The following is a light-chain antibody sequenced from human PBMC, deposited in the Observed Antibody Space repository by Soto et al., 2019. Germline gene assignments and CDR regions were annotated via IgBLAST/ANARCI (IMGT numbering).Light chain of an antibody. CDR2: EVN. Sequence: QSVLTQPASVSGSPGQSITISCTGPSSDIGHYNYVSWYQQYPGKAPKLIIYEVNNRPSGVSNRFSGSKSGNMASLTISGRKPDDEADYYCSSYTRNSTYVFGTGTNVTVL. CDR1: SSDIGHYNY. V-gene: IGLV2-14*01. CDR3: SSYTRNSTYV. J-gene: IGLJ1*01.